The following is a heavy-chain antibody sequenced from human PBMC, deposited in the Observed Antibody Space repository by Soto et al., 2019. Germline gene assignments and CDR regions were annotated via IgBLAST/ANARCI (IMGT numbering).Heavy chain of an antibody. V-gene: IGHV3-53*04. Sequence: GSLRLSCAASGFTVSSNYMSWVRQAPGKGLEWVSVIYSGGSTYYADSVKGRFTISRHNSKNTLYLQMNSLRAEDTAVYYCARGGIDDFWSGDRLYFMDVWAKGTTVTVSS. J-gene: IGHJ6*03. D-gene: IGHD3-3*01. CDR2: IYSGGST. CDR3: ARGGIDDFWSGDRLYFMDV. CDR1: GFTVSSNY.